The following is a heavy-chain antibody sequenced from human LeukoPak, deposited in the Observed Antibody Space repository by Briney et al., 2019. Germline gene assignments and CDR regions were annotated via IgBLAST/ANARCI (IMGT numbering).Heavy chain of an antibody. V-gene: IGHV3-53*01. CDR2: IYSSGGT. D-gene: IGHD6-19*01. CDR1: GFIVSNNY. J-gene: IGHJ4*02. Sequence: GGSPRLSCAASGFIVSNNYMSWVRQAPGKGLEWVSVIYSSGGTFYSDSVKGRFTISRDYSKNTLYLQMNSLRVDDTAVYYCAKDSSGPAFWGQGTLVTVSS. CDR3: AKDSSGPAF.